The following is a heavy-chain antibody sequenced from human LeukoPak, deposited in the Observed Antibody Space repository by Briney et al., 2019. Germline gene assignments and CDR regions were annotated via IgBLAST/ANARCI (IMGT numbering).Heavy chain of an antibody. CDR3: ARWQGDSSNWGRTRGYGMDV. Sequence: SETLSLTCTVSGGSISSYYWSWIRQPPGKGLEWIGYIYYSGSTNYNPSLKSRVTISVDTSKNQFSLKLSSVTAADTAVYYCARWQGDSSNWGRTRGYGMDVWGQGITVIVSS. V-gene: IGHV4-59*01. J-gene: IGHJ6*02. CDR2: IYYSGST. CDR1: GGSISSYY. D-gene: IGHD6-13*01.